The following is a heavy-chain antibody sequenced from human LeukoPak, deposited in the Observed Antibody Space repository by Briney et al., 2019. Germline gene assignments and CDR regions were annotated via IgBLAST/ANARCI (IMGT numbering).Heavy chain of an antibody. J-gene: IGHJ4*02. CDR2: IYYSGST. D-gene: IGHD4-17*01. Sequence: PSETLSLTCTVSGGSISSSSYYWGWIRQPPGKGLEWIGSIYYSGSTYYNPSLKSRVTISVDTSKNQFSLKLTSVTAADTAVYYCARVNTVTAGVLWYFDYWGQGTLVTVSS. CDR1: GGSISSSSYY. V-gene: IGHV4-39*07. CDR3: ARVNTVTAGVLWYFDY.